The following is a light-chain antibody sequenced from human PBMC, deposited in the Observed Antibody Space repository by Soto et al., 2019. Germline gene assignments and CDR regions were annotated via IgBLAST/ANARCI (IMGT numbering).Light chain of an antibody. CDR1: SGSIASNY. CDR2: EDN. Sequence: NFMLTQPHPVSESPGKTVTISCTRSSGSIASNYVQWYQQRPGSSPTTVIYEDNQRPSGVPDRFSGSIDSSSNSASLTISGLKTEDEADYYCQSYDSDNQVFGGGTKLTVL. J-gene: IGLJ3*02. V-gene: IGLV6-57*01. CDR3: QSYDSDNQV.